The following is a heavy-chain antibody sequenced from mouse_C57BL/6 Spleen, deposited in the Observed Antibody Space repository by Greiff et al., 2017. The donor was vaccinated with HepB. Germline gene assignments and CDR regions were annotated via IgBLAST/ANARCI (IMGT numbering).Heavy chain of an antibody. D-gene: IGHD3-2*02. CDR2: IDPEDGET. CDR1: GFNIKDYY. J-gene: IGHJ4*01. CDR3: AQTAQAPLYAMDC. Sequence: EVQLVESGAELVKPGASVKLSCTASGFNIKDYYMHWVKQRTEQGLEWIGRIDPEDGETKYAPKFQGKATITADTASNTAYRQLSGLTSEDTAVYYGAQTAQAPLYAMDCGGQGTSVTVSP. V-gene: IGHV14-2*01.